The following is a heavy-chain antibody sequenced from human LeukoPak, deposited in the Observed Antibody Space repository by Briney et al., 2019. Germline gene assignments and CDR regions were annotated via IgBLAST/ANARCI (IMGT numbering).Heavy chain of an antibody. CDR2: IDRSGGST. J-gene: IGHJ5*01. V-gene: IGHV3-23*01. CDR1: GFSFNIYA. CDR3: ARGSHGEHDS. D-gene: IGHD4-17*01. Sequence: GGSLRLSCAASGFSFNIYAMSWVRQAPGKGLEWVAAIDRSGGSTFYADSVKGRFTISKDNSKNTLYLQIHSLRVDDTAIYYCARGSHGEHDSWGQGTLVTVSS.